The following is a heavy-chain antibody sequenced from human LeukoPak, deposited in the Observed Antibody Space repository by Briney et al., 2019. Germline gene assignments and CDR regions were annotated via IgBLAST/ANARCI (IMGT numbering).Heavy chain of an antibody. D-gene: IGHD5-18*01. CDR3: AREGLDGYSYGPDY. Sequence: PSETLSLTCTVSGGSISSGGYYWSWIRQHPGKGLEWIGYIYYSGSTYYNPSLKSRVTISVDTSKNQFSLKLSSVTAADTAVYYCAREGLDGYSYGPDYWGQGTLVTVSS. V-gene: IGHV4-31*03. CDR1: GGSISSGGYY. CDR2: IYYSGST. J-gene: IGHJ4*02.